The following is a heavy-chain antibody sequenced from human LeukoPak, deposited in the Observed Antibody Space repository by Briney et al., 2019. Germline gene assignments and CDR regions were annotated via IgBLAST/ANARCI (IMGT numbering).Heavy chain of an antibody. V-gene: IGHV1-24*01. D-gene: IGHD5-12*01. J-gene: IGHJ3*02. CDR3: AKDSVATRDAFDI. CDR1: GYTFTGYY. Sequence: ASVKVSCKASGYTFTGYYMHWVRQAPGKGLEWMGGFDPEDGKTFYAQKFQGRVSMTEDTSTGTAYMELSSLRSEDTAVYYCAKDSVATRDAFDIWGQGTVVTVSS. CDR2: FDPEDGKT.